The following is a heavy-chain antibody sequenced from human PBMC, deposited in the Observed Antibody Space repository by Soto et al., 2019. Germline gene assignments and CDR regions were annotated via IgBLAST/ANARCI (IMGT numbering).Heavy chain of an antibody. J-gene: IGHJ4*02. V-gene: IGHV3-21*01. CDR2: ISSSSSYI. Sequence: GGSLRLSCAASGFTFSSYSMNWVRQAPGKGLEWVSSISSSSSYIYYADSVKGRFTISRDNAKNSLYLQMNSLRAEDTAVYYCARDQGKDIVVVPAAKTGDYWGQGTLVTVSS. CDR1: GFTFSSYS. D-gene: IGHD2-2*01. CDR3: ARDQGKDIVVVPAAKTGDY.